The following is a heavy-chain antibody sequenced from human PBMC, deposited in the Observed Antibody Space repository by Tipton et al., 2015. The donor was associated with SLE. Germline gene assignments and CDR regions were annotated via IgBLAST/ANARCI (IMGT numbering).Heavy chain of an antibody. Sequence: TLSLTCAVYGGSFSGYYWSWIRQPPGKGLEWIGEIKHSGSTNYNPSLKSRVTISVDTSKNQFSLKLSSVTAADTAVYYCALLGSLLWFSPEGYWGQGTLVTVYS. D-gene: IGHD3-10*01. V-gene: IGHV4-34*01. CDR2: IKHSGST. CDR3: ALLGSLLWFSPEGY. J-gene: IGHJ4*02. CDR1: GGSFSGYY.